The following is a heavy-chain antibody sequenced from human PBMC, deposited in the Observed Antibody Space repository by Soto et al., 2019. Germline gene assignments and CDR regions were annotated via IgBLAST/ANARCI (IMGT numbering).Heavy chain of an antibody. J-gene: IGHJ4*02. CDR3: ARASYYYDSSGYCDY. Sequence: GGSLRLSCAASGFTVSSNYMSWVRQAPGKGLEWVSVIYSGGSTYYADSVKGRFTISRDNSKNTLYLQMNSLRAEDTAVYYCARASYYYDSSGYCDYWGQGTLVTVSS. D-gene: IGHD3-22*01. CDR1: GFTVSSNY. CDR2: IYSGGST. V-gene: IGHV3-66*01.